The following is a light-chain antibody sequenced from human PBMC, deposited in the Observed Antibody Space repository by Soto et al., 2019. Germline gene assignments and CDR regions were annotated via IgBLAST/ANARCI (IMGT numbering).Light chain of an antibody. CDR2: RAS. V-gene: IGKV2-30*01. CDR1: QSLVYSDGNSY. J-gene: IGKJ5*01. Sequence: DVVMTQSPLSLPVTLGQPASISCRSSQSLVYSDGNSYLSWFQQRPGQSPRRLIYRASNRDSGVPDRFSGSGSGTDFTLNITRVEVEDVGVYYCMQGRYWPPITFGQGTRLEIK. CDR3: MQGRYWPPIT.